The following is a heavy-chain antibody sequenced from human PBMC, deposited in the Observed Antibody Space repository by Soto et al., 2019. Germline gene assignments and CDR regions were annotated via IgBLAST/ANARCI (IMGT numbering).Heavy chain of an antibody. CDR2: INHSGST. Sequence: PSETLSLTCTVYGGSFSGYYWSWIRQPPGKGLEWIGEINHSGSTNYNPSLKSRVTISVDTSKNQFSLKLSSVTAADTAVYYCARGSGLRYFDWLLPRGFDYWGQGTLVTVSS. CDR1: GGSFSGYY. D-gene: IGHD3-9*01. V-gene: IGHV4-34*01. J-gene: IGHJ4*02. CDR3: ARGSGLRYFDWLLPRGFDY.